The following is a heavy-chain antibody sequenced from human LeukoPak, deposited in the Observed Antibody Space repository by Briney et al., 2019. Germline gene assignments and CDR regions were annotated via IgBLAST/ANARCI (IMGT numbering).Heavy chain of an antibody. V-gene: IGHV4-31*03. Sequence: PSETLSLTCTVSGGSISSGGYYWSWIRQHPGKGLEWIGYIYYSGSTYYNPSLKSRVTISVDTSKNQFSLKLSSVTAADTAVYYCARDVVVGYCSSTSCPHHYYYGIDVWGQGATVTVSS. CDR1: GGSISSGGYY. CDR3: ARDVVVGYCSSTSCPHHYYYGIDV. CDR2: IYYSGST. J-gene: IGHJ6*02. D-gene: IGHD2-2*01.